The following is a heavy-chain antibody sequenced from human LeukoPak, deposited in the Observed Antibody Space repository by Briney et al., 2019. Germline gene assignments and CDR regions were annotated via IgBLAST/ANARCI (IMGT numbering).Heavy chain of an antibody. Sequence: SVKVSCKASGGTFSSYAISWVRQAPGQGLEWMGGNIPIFGTANYAQKFQGRVTITTDESTSTAYMELSSLRSEDTAVYYCARVNLDRDSSGFAFDYWGQGTLVTVSS. J-gene: IGHJ4*02. CDR2: NIPIFGTA. CDR1: GGTFSSYA. CDR3: ARVNLDRDSSGFAFDY. D-gene: IGHD3-22*01. V-gene: IGHV1-69*05.